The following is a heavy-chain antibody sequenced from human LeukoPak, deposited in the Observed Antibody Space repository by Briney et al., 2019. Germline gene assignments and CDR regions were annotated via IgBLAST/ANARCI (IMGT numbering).Heavy chain of an antibody. J-gene: IGHJ3*02. D-gene: IGHD3-22*01. V-gene: IGHV3-7*01. CDR2: IRGDGSVK. CDR1: GFMFSKYW. CDR3: SRDANYFDSSRHYFDAFDI. Sequence: GGSLRLSCEASGFMFSKYWMTWVRQAPGKGLEWVANIRGDGSVKYLLDSVKGRFSISRDNAKNSLSLEMNNLRAEDTAVYYCSRDANYFDSSRHYFDAFDIWGRGTMVTVSS.